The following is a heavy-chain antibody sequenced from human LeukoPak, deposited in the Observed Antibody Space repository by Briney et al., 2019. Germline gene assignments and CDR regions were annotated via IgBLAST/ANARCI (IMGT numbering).Heavy chain of an antibody. D-gene: IGHD3-22*01. V-gene: IGHV1-18*01. Sequence: GASVKVSCKASGYTFTSYGISWVRQAPGQGLEWMGWISAYNGNTNYAQKLQGRVTMTTDTSTSTAYMELRSLRPDDTAVYYCARDGGVGYSSGYLYYWGQGTLVTVSS. CDR1: GYTFTSYG. J-gene: IGHJ4*02. CDR2: ISAYNGNT. CDR3: ARDGGVGYSSGYLYY.